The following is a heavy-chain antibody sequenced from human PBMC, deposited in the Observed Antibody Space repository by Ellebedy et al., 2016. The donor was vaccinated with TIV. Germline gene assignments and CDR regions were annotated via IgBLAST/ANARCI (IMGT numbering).Heavy chain of an antibody. CDR1: GGTFSSYA. J-gene: IGHJ6*02. CDR2: IIPIFGTA. Sequence: AASVKVSCKASGGTFSSYAISWVRQAPGQGLEWMGGIIPIFGTANYAQKFQGRVTITADESTSTAYMELSSLRSEDTAVYYCARAARVLDIVVVRGYYYGMDVWGQGTTVTVSS. V-gene: IGHV1-69*13. D-gene: IGHD2-2*03. CDR3: ARAARVLDIVVVRGYYYGMDV.